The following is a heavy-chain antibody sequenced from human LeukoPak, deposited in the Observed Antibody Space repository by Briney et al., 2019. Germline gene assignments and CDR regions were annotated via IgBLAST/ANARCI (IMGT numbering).Heavy chain of an antibody. V-gene: IGHV3-9*01. Sequence: PGGSLRLSCAASGFTFVDYAMHWVRQAPGKGLEWVSGISWNSGSIGYADSVKGRFTISRDNAKNSLYLQMNSLRAEDTASYYCARSSGSYYSFDYWGQGTLVTVSS. D-gene: IGHD3-10*01. J-gene: IGHJ4*02. CDR3: ARSSGSYYSFDY. CDR1: GFTFVDYA. CDR2: ISWNSGSI.